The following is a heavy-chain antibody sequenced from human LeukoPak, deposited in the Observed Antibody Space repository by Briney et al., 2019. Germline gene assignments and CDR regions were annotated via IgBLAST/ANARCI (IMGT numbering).Heavy chain of an antibody. Sequence: SETLSLTCAVYGGSFSGYYWSWIRQPPGKGLEWIGEINHSGSTNYNPSLKSRVTITVDTSKNQFSLKLSSVTAADTAVYFCARGSGVTPVDYWGQGTLVTVSS. CDR2: INHSGST. J-gene: IGHJ4*02. D-gene: IGHD4-11*01. CDR1: GGSFSGYY. V-gene: IGHV4-34*01. CDR3: ARGSGVTPVDY.